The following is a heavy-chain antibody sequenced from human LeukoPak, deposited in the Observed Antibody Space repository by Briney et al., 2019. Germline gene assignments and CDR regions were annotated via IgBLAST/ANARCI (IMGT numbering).Heavy chain of an antibody. CDR1: GYTFTGYY. CDR2: INPNSGGT. D-gene: IGHD3-10*01. V-gene: IGHV1-2*02. Sequence: ASVKVSCKASGYTFTGYYMHWVRQAPGQGLEWMGWINPNSGGTNYAQKFQGRVTITRDTSISTAYMELSRLRSDDTAVYYCARDIWFGEYDWFDPWGQGTLVTVSS. J-gene: IGHJ5*02. CDR3: ARDIWFGEYDWFDP.